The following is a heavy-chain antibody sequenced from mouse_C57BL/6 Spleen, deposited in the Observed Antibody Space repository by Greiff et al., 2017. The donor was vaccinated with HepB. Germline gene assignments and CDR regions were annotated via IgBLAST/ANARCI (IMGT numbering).Heavy chain of an antibody. Sequence: EVQLMESGGGLVQPGGSLSLSCAASGFTFTDYYMSWVRQPPGKALEWLGFIRNKANGYTTEYSASVKGRFTISRDNSQSILYLQMNALRAEDSATYYCARSYDFAYWGQGTLVTVSA. V-gene: IGHV7-3*01. J-gene: IGHJ3*01. CDR3: ARSYDFAY. CDR1: GFTFTDYY. CDR2: IRNKANGYTT. D-gene: IGHD2-3*01.